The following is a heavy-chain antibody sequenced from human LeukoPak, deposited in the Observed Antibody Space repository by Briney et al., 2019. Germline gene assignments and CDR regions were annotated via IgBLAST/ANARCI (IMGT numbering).Heavy chain of an antibody. CDR2: INHSRST. Sequence: PSETLSLTCAVYGGSFSGYYWSWIRQPPGKGLEWIGEINHSRSTNYNPSLKSRVTISVDTSKTKSYLKLSSVSAADTAVYSCARGGRAAPGGWFAPGGQGTLVTVSS. J-gene: IGHJ5*02. CDR1: GGSFSGYY. D-gene: IGHD6-6*01. V-gene: IGHV4-34*01. CDR3: ARGGRAAPGGWFAP.